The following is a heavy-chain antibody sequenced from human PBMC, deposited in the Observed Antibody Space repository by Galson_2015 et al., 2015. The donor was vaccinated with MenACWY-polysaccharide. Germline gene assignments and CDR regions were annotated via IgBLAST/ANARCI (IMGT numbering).Heavy chain of an antibody. J-gene: IGHJ4*02. D-gene: IGHD2-2*01. Sequence: SLRLSCAASGFTFSSYWMHWVRQAPGKGLVWVSRINSDGSSTSYADSVKGRFTISRDNAKNTLYLHMNSLRAEDTAVYYCAREGTTPVFDYWGQGTLVTVSS. V-gene: IGHV3-74*01. CDR2: INSDGSST. CDR1: GFTFSSYW. CDR3: AREGTTPVFDY.